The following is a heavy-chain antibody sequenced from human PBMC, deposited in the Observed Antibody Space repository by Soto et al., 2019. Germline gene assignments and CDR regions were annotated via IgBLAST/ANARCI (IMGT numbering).Heavy chain of an antibody. J-gene: IGHJ5*02. V-gene: IGHV3-30*18. CDR2: ISYDGRNE. CDR1: GLIFSSYG. Sequence: SLMLSCAASGLIFSSYGMHWVRQAPGKGLEWVAVISYDGRNEYYADSVKGRFTISRDDSKNTLYLQMNSLRADDTAVYYCAKKTCLAAARATKCFVPSGQATVLTVS. CDR3: AKKTCLAAARATKCFVP. D-gene: IGHD6-13*01.